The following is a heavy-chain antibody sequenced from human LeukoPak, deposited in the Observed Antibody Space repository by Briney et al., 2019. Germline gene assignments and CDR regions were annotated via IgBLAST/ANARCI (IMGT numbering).Heavy chain of an antibody. CDR2: IRYDGSNK. V-gene: IGHV3-30*02. Sequence: GGSLRLSCAASGFSFSSYGMHWVLQAPGKGLEWVAFIRYDGSNKYYADSVKGRFTISRDNSKNTLYLQMNSLGAEDTAVYYCAHLVVPAAVHFDYWGQGTLVTVSS. J-gene: IGHJ4*02. CDR1: GFSFSSYG. D-gene: IGHD2-2*01. CDR3: AHLVVPAAVHFDY.